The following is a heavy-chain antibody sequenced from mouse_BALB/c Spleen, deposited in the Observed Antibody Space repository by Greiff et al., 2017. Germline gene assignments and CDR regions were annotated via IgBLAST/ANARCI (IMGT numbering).Heavy chain of an antibody. CDR3: TRGGRYFFDY. Sequence: LQQPGSELVRPGASVKLSCKASGYTFTSYWMHWVKQRHGQGLEWIGNIYPGSGSTNYDEKFKSKGTLTVDTSSSTAYMHLSSLTSEDSAVYYCTRGGRYFFDYWGQGTTLTVSS. D-gene: IGHD1-1*01. J-gene: IGHJ2*01. CDR1: GYTFTSYW. V-gene: IGHV1S22*01. CDR2: IYPGSGST.